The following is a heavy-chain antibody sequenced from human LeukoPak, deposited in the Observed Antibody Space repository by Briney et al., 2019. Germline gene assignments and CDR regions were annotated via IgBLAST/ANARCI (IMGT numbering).Heavy chain of an antibody. D-gene: IGHD6-19*01. V-gene: IGHV3-7*01. CDR1: GFTFSSYW. CDR2: IKQDGSEK. Sequence: GGSLRLSCAASGFTFSSYWMSWVRQAPGKGLEWVANIKQDGSEKYYVDSVKGRFTISRDNAKNSLYLQMNSLRAEDTAVYYCARDPEGNLAVAGDDYWGQGTLVTVSS. J-gene: IGHJ4*02. CDR3: ARDPEGNLAVAGDDY.